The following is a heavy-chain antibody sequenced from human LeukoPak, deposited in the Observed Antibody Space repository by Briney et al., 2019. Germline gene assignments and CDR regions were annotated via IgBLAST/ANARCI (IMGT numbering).Heavy chain of an antibody. D-gene: IGHD6-19*01. CDR2: TRNKANSYTT. CDR1: GFTFSDHY. CDR3: AKDQYQWLVRYYFDY. Sequence: GGSLRLSCAASGFTFSDHYMDWVRQAPGKGLEWVGRTRNKANSYTTEYATSVKGRFTISRDDSKNSLYLQMNSLKTEDTAVYYCAKDQYQWLVRYYFDYWGQGTLVTVSS. J-gene: IGHJ4*02. V-gene: IGHV3-72*01.